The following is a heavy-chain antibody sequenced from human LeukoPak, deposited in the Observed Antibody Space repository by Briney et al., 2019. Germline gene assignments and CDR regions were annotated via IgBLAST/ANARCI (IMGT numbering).Heavy chain of an antibody. CDR3: ARDLGYCSRGTCPV. D-gene: IGHD2-15*01. CDR1: GDSISSGIHY. V-gene: IGHV4-61*02. Sequence: SETLSLTCTVSGDSISSGIHYWSWLPQPAGLGLEWIVRIYTSGSTNYNPSLKSRVTISLDTSKNQFSLHLSSVTAADTAVYYCARDLGYCSRGTCPVRGQGTLVTVSS. J-gene: IGHJ4*02. CDR2: IYTSGST.